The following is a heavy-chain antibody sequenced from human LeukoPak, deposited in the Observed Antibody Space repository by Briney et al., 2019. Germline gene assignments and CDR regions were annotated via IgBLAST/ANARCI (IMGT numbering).Heavy chain of an antibody. J-gene: IGHJ4*02. Sequence: GASVTVSCKASAYTFTGYYMHWVRQAPGQGLEWMGWSNPNSGATDYAQNFQGRVTLTRDTSISTAYMELSRLRSDDTAVYYCASGYRFGNWGQGTLVTVSS. CDR1: AYTFTGYY. CDR3: ASGYRFGN. CDR2: SNPNSGAT. D-gene: IGHD5-18*01. V-gene: IGHV1-2*02.